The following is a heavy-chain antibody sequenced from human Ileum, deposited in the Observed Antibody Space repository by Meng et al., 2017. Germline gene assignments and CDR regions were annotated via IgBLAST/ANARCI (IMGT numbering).Heavy chain of an antibody. D-gene: IGHD2/OR15-2a*01. Sequence: EVTLLESGGGRGQPGGSMTLSCVGSEFTFNNFAMTWARQTPGKGLEWVASLSASGRTPEYADSVKGRFTVSRDNSKNALFLHMTNLRVADTALYSCAKGISVIPTAFDHWGQGTLVTVSS. CDR1: EFTFNNFA. V-gene: IGHV3-23*01. CDR3: AKGISVIPTAFDH. CDR2: LSASGRTP. J-gene: IGHJ4*02.